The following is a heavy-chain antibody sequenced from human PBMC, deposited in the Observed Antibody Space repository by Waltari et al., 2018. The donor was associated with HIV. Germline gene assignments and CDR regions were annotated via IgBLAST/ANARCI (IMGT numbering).Heavy chain of an antibody. CDR2: IYYSGST. D-gene: IGHD3-3*01. CDR1: GGSISSGGYY. CDR3: ARGVSLTIFGVVNSSDWYFDL. V-gene: IGHV4-31*03. J-gene: IGHJ2*01. Sequence: QVQLQESGPGLVKPSQTLSLTCTVPGGSISSGGYYWSWIRQHTGRGGVWIGYIYYSGSTYYNPSLKSRVTISVDTSKNQFSLKLSSVTAADTAVYYCARGVSLTIFGVVNSSDWYFDLWGRGTLVTVSS.